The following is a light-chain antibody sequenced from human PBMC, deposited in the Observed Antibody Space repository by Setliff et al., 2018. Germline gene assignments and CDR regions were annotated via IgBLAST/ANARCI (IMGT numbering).Light chain of an antibody. CDR3: SSYTSSSTQV. V-gene: IGLV2-14*03. CDR1: SSDVGGYNY. Sequence: LTQPASVSGSPGQSITISCTGTSSDVGGYNYVSWYQQHPGKAPKLMIYDVSNRPSGVSNRSSGSKSGNTASLTIPGLQAEDEADYYCSSYTSSSTQVFGTGTKVTVL. CDR2: DVS. J-gene: IGLJ1*01.